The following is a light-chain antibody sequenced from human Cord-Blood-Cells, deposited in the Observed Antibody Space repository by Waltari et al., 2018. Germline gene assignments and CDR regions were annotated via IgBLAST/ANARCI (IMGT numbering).Light chain of an antibody. CDR3: CSYAGSSTFV. J-gene: IGLJ2*01. Sequence: QSALTQSASVSGSPGQSITISCTGTSRDVGSYNLVSWYQQHPGKAPKLMIYEGSKRPSGVSNRFSGSKSGNTASLTISGLQAEDEADYYCCSYAGSSTFVFGGGTKLTVL. CDR2: EGS. V-gene: IGLV2-23*03. CDR1: SRDVGSYNL.